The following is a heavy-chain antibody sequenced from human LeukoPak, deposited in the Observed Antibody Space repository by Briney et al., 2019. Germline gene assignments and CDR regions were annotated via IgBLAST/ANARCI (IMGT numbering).Heavy chain of an antibody. J-gene: IGHJ4*02. CDR2: VST. CDR1: GGSISSSSHY. Sequence: KPSETLSLTCTVSGGSISSSSHYWGWIRQPPGKGLEWIGVSTYYNPSLKNRVTISRDTFKNQFSLKLSSVTAADTAIYYCARAGYSYGIISYFDSWGQGTLVTVS. CDR3: ARAGYSYGIISYFDS. V-gene: IGHV4-39*01. D-gene: IGHD5-18*01.